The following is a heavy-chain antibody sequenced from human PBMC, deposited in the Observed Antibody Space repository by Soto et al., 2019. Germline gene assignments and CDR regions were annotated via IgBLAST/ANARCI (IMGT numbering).Heavy chain of an antibody. Sequence: QVQLVQSAAEVKKPGASVKVSCKASGYTFSNFGLSWVRQAPGQGLEWMGWIGPYNGNTDHAQKFQDRVTMTTDPSTNTAYMELRGLTSDDTAVYYCARCYCSVGSCYTCWHFDLWGRGTLVTVSS. V-gene: IGHV1-18*01. D-gene: IGHD2-15*01. CDR1: GYTFSNFG. J-gene: IGHJ2*01. CDR2: IGPYNGNT. CDR3: ARCYCSVGSCYTCWHFDL.